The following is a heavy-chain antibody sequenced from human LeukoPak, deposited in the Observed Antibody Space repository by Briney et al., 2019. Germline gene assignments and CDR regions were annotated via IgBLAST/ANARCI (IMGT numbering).Heavy chain of an antibody. Sequence: PSETLCLTCTVSGGSISSYYWSWIRQPPGKGLEWIGYIYYTGNTNYNPSLKSRVTISVDTSKNQFSLNLSSVTAADTAIYYCARLGGATSPFGYWGQGTLVTVSS. J-gene: IGHJ4*02. V-gene: IGHV4-59*08. CDR1: GGSISSYY. CDR2: IYYTGNT. CDR3: ARLGGATSPFGY. D-gene: IGHD1-26*01.